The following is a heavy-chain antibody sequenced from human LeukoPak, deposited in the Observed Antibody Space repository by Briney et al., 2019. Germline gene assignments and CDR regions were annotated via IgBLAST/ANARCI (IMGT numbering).Heavy chain of an antibody. Sequence: PSETLSLTCTVSGGSISTYYWSWIRQPPGKGLEWIGYIYYSGSTYYNPSLKSRATISVDTSKNQFSLKLSSVTAADTAVYYCARDRLQLQSWGQGTLVTVSS. D-gene: IGHD1-1*01. CDR1: GGSISTYY. J-gene: IGHJ5*02. CDR2: IYYSGST. V-gene: IGHV4-59*01. CDR3: ARDRLQLQS.